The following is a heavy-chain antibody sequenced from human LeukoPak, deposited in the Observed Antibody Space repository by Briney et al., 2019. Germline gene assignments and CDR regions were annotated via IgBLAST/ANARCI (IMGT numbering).Heavy chain of an antibody. D-gene: IGHD3-16*01. V-gene: IGHV3-23*01. J-gene: IGHJ6*03. CDR2: IIDNGDTT. Sequence: GGSLRLSCAGSGFNFNRYAMSWVRQAPGKGLEWVSGIIDNGDTTYHANSVKGRFTISRDNSKNTLYLQMHSLRAEDTAVYYCAKLGGQEIYNYYVGVWGKGTTVAVSS. CDR1: GFNFNRYA. CDR3: AKLGGQEIYNYYVGV.